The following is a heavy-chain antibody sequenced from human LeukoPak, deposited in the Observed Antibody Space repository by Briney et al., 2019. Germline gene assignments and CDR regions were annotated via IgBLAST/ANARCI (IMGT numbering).Heavy chain of an antibody. Sequence: GESLKISCKGSGYSFTNYWIGWVRQMPGKGLELMGIIYPGDSDMRYSPSFQGQVTISADKSISTAYLQWSSLKASDTAMYYCARRGYCSGGSCLYYFDYWGQGTLVTVSS. CDR3: ARRGYCSGGSCLYYFDY. CDR2: IYPGDSDM. V-gene: IGHV5-51*01. CDR1: GYSFTNYW. D-gene: IGHD2-15*01. J-gene: IGHJ4*02.